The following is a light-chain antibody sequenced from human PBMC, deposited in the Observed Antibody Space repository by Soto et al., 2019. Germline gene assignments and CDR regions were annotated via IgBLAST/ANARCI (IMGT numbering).Light chain of an antibody. J-gene: IGKJ1*01. CDR1: QSIGSW. V-gene: IGKV1-5*03. CDR2: KAS. Sequence: DIQMTQSPSTLSASVGDRVTITCRASQSIGSWLAWYQQKPGKAPNLLIYKASSLETEVPSRFSGRGSGTEFTLXXXSLQPDDFATYYCQQYNSYSRTFGQGTKVEIK. CDR3: QQYNSYSRT.